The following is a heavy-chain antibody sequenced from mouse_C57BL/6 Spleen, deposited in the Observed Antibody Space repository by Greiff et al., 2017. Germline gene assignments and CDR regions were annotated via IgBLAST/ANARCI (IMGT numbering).Heavy chain of an antibody. J-gene: IGHJ3*01. CDR1: GYTFTDYE. CDR2: IDPETGGT. V-gene: IGHV1-15*01. CDR3: TRSGYDYVWFAY. D-gene: IGHD2-4*01. Sequence: QVQLQQSGAELVRPGASVTLSCKASGYTFTDYEMHWVKQTPVHGLEWIGAIDPETGGTAYNQKFKGKAILTADKSSSTAYMELRSLTSEDSAVYYCTRSGYDYVWFAYWGQGTLVTVSA.